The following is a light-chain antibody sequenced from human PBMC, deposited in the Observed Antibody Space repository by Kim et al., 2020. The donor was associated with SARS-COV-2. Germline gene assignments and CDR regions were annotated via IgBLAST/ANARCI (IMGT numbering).Light chain of an antibody. V-gene: IGKV1-39*01. CDR2: GAS. Sequence: DIQMTQSPSSLSASVGDRVTITCRATQSIRRYLNWFQQKPGKAPKVLIYGASSLQSGVPTRFSGSGSETDYTLTISSLQPEDFATYYCQQNYNTPITFGQGTRLEIK. CDR1: QSIRRY. CDR3: QQNYNTPIT. J-gene: IGKJ5*01.